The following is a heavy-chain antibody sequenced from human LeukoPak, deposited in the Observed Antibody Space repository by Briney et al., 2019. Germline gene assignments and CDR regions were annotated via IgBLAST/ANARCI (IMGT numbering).Heavy chain of an antibody. D-gene: IGHD1-1*01. J-gene: IGHJ4*02. CDR2: IYYSGSP. CDR1: GGSISNNNYY. CDR3: ATWRTAKTGFDY. Sequence: SETLSLTCTVSGGSISNNNYYWAWIRQPPGKGLECIGSIYYSGSPYYNPSLKSRVTISVDTSKNQFSLRLSTVTAADTAVYYCATWRTAKTGFDYWGQGTLVTVSS. V-gene: IGHV4-39*01.